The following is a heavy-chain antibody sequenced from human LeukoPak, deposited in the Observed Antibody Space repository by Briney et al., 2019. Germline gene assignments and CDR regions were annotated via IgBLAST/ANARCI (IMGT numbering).Heavy chain of an antibody. Sequence: SETLSLTCAVYGGSFSGYYWGWIRQPPGKGLEWIGSISYSGNTYYNQSLKSRVTISVDTSNNQFSLKLSSVTAADTAVYFCARGDGYYFDYWGQGTLVTVSS. CDR2: ISYSGNT. CDR1: GGSFSGYY. V-gene: IGHV4-34*01. J-gene: IGHJ4*02. D-gene: IGHD5-24*01. CDR3: ARGDGYYFDY.